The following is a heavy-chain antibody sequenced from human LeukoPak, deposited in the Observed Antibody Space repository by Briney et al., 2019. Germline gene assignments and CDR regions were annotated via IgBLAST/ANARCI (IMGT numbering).Heavy chain of an antibody. D-gene: IGHD2-2*02. CDR1: GGSFSDYY. J-gene: IGHJ4*02. CDR2: INHSGSP. CDR3: ARAEHRVPAAIRY. Sequence: SETLSLTCAVYGGSFSDYYWTWIRQPPGKGLEWIGEINHSGSPNNNPSLKSRVSISFNTSKNQFSLKLTSVTAADTAVYYCARAEHRVPAAIRYWGQGTLVTVSS. V-gene: IGHV4-34*01.